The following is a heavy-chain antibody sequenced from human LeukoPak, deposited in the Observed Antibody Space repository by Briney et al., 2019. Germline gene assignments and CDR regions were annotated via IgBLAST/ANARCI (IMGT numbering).Heavy chain of an antibody. J-gene: IGHJ4*02. CDR1: GGSISSSSYY. V-gene: IGHV4-39*01. D-gene: IGHD3-22*01. CDR3: SIYDSSGSYSDY. Sequence: SETLSLTCNVSGGSISSSSYYWGWIRQPPGKGLEWIGTMYYSGTSHYNPSLMSRVTISVDTSKNRFFLILSSVTAADTAVYYCSIYDSSGSYSDYWGQGTLVTVSS. CDR2: MYYSGTS.